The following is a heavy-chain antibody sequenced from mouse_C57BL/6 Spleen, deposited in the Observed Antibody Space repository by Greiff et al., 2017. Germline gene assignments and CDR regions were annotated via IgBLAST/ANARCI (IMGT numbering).Heavy chain of an antibody. Sequence: VQVVESGPGLVQPSQSLSITCTVSGFSLTSYGVHWVRQSPGKGLEWLGVIWSGGSTDYNAAFISRLSISKDNSKSQVFFKMNSLQADDTAIYYCARNRGGTPWYFDVWGTGTTVTVSS. V-gene: IGHV2-2*01. CDR2: IWSGGST. CDR3: ARNRGGTPWYFDV. D-gene: IGHD4-1*01. J-gene: IGHJ1*03. CDR1: GFSLTSYG.